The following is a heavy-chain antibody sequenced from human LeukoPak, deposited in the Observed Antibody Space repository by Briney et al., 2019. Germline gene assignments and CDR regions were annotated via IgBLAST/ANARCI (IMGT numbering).Heavy chain of an antibody. Sequence: GGSLRLSRTASGLTFGDYAMSWVRQAPGKGLEWVGFIRSKAYGGTTEYAASVKGRFTISRDDSKSIAYLQMNSLKTEDTAVYYCTRDWGGSYYFDCWGQGTLVTVSS. CDR3: TRDWGGSYYFDC. CDR1: GLTFGDYA. J-gene: IGHJ4*02. D-gene: IGHD3-3*01. CDR2: IRSKAYGGTT. V-gene: IGHV3-49*04.